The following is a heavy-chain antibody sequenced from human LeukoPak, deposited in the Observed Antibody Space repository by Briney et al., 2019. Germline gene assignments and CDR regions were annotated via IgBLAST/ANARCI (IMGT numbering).Heavy chain of an antibody. J-gene: IGHJ4*02. V-gene: IGHV1-2*06. CDR1: GYTFTGYY. Sequence: GASVKVSCKASGYTFTGYYMHWVRQAPGQGPEWMGRINPNSGGTNYAQKFQGRVTMTRDTSISTAYMELSRLRSDDTAVYYCARDPPRGIAVAGIKSDYWGQGTLVTVSS. CDR2: INPNSGGT. D-gene: IGHD6-19*01. CDR3: ARDPPRGIAVAGIKSDY.